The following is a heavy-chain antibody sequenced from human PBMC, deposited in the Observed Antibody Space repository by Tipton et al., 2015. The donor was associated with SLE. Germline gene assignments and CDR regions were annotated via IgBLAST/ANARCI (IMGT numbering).Heavy chain of an antibody. Sequence: SLRLSCAASGLTFSTYGMTWVRQAPGKGPEWVSLITGNGLNTYYADSVKGRFAISRDNSKNTLHLQMNSLRAEDTAVYYCAKGSDFGIWGQGTLVTVSS. V-gene: IGHV3-23*01. CDR2: ITGNGLNT. D-gene: IGHD3-10*01. J-gene: IGHJ4*02. CDR1: GLTFSTYG. CDR3: AKGSDFGI.